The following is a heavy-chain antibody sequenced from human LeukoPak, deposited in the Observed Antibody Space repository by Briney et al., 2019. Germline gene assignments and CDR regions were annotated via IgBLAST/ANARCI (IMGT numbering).Heavy chain of an antibody. V-gene: IGHV7-4-1*02. Sequence: GASVKVSRMAPGYTFTSYAMNWVRQAPGQGLEWMGWINTNTGKPTYAQGFTGRFVFSLDSSVSTAYLQINSLNAEGTAVYYCARAASLDYWGQGTLVTVSS. D-gene: IGHD2-2*01. CDR1: GYTFTSYA. CDR3: ARAASLDY. CDR2: INTNTGKP. J-gene: IGHJ4*02.